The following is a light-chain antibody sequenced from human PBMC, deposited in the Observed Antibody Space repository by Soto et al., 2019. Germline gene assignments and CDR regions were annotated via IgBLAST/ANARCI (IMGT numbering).Light chain of an antibody. CDR3: QQANSFPLT. CDR1: QGISRK. J-gene: IGKJ5*01. V-gene: IGKV1-12*01. CDR2: GAS. Sequence: DIQMTQSPSFVSASVGDRVTITCRASQGISRKLAWYQQRPGKAPELLIYGASSLQSGVPSRFSGSGSGTDFTLTSSRLQPEDVVTYYCQQANSFPLTFGQGTRLEIK.